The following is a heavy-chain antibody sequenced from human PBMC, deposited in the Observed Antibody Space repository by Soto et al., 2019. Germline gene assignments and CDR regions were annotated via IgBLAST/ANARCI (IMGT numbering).Heavy chain of an antibody. CDR1: GYTFTSYA. CDR2: INAGNGNT. J-gene: IGHJ6*02. D-gene: IGHD2-15*01. CDR3: ASEYCSGGSCYNYYYGMDV. V-gene: IGHV1-3*01. Sequence: GASVKVSCKASGYTFTSYAMHWVRQAPGQRLEWMGWINAGNGNTKYSQKFQGRVTITRDTSASTAYMELSSLRSEDTAVYYCASEYCSGGSCYNYYYGMDVWGQGTTVTVSS.